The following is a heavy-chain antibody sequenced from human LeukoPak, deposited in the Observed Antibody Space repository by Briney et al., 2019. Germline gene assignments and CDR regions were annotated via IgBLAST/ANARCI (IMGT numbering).Heavy chain of an antibody. D-gene: IGHD2-8*02. V-gene: IGHV3-23*01. CDR2: IFPSGGEI. Sequence: GALRLSCAASGFTFSSYSMIWVRQPPGKGLEWVSSIFPSGGEIHYADSVRGRFTISRDNSKSTLSLQMNSLRAEDTAIYYCATYRQVLLPFESWGQGTLVTVSS. CDR1: GFTFSSYS. CDR3: ATYRQVLLPFES. J-gene: IGHJ4*02.